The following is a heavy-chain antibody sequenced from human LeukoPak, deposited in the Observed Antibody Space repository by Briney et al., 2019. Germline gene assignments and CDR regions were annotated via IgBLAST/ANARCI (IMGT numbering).Heavy chain of an antibody. CDR1: GFTFSSYA. J-gene: IGHJ4*02. V-gene: IGHV3-23*01. CDR3: ATDYGSGSYVSPRDY. Sequence: QTGGSLRLSCAASGFTFSSYAMSWVRQAPGKGLEWVSAISGSGGSTYYADSVKGRFTISRDNSKNTLYLQMNSLRAEDTAVYYCATDYGSGSYVSPRDYWGQGTLVTVSS. D-gene: IGHD3-10*01. CDR2: ISGSGGST.